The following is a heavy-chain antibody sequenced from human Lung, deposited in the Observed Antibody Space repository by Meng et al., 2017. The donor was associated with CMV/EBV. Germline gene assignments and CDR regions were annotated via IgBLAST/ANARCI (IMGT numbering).Heavy chain of an antibody. Sequence: GEXXKISCAASGFTFSSYSMNWVRQAPGKGLEWVSSISSSSSYIYYADSVKGRFTISRDNAKNSLYLQMNSLRAEDTAVYYCARGSSSSWYEGSYYFDYWXHGTXVTVSS. CDR2: ISSSSSYI. D-gene: IGHD6-13*01. CDR1: GFTFSSYS. V-gene: IGHV3-21*01. J-gene: IGHJ4*01. CDR3: ARGSSSSWYEGSYYFDY.